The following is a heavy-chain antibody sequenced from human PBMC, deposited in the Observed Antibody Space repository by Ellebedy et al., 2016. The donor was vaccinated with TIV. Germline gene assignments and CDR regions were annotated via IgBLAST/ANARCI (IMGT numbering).Heavy chain of an antibody. CDR1: GYTFTSYG. Sequence: ASVKVSCXASGYTFTSYGISWVRQPPGHGLEWMGWISAYNGNTNYAQKLQGRVTMTTDTSTSTAYMELRSLRSDDTAVYYCARDWLWFGELYVPTYYYYGMDVWGQGTTVTVSS. V-gene: IGHV1-18*01. CDR2: ISAYNGNT. J-gene: IGHJ6*02. D-gene: IGHD3-10*01. CDR3: ARDWLWFGELYVPTYYYYGMDV.